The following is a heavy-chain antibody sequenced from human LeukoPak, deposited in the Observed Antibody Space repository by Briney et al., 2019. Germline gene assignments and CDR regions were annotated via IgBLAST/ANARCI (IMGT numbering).Heavy chain of an antibody. CDR3: AREGGGYCTNGVCPFDFDY. V-gene: IGHV3-7*01. D-gene: IGHD2-8*01. J-gene: IGHJ4*02. CDR1: GFTFSSYW. Sequence: PGGSLRLSCAASGFTFSSYWMSWVRQAPGKGLEWVANIKQDGSEKYYVDSVKGRFTISRDNAKNSLYLQMNSLRAEVTAVYYCAREGGGYCTNGVCPFDFDYWGQGTLVTVSS. CDR2: IKQDGSEK.